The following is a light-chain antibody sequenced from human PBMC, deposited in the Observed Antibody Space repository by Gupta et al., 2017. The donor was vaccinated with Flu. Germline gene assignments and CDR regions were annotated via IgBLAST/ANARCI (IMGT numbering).Light chain of an antibody. CDR3: SSYTRTSTYVV. CDR1: RSDVGGYNY. J-gene: IGLJ2*01. CDR2: EVT. V-gene: IGLV2-14*01. Sequence: QSALTQPASVSGSPGQSITISCTGTRSDVGGYNYVSWYQHHPGKAPKLLIYEVTSRPSGVSHRFSGSKSGNTASLTISGLQTEDEADYCCSSYTRTSTYVVFGGGTKLTVL.